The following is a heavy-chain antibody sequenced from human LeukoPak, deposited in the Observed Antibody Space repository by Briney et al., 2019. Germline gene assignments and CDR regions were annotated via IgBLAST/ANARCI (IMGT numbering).Heavy chain of an antibody. Sequence: GSLRLSCAASGFTVSSNYMSWVRQPPGKGLEWIGEINHSGSTNYNPSLKSRVTISVDTSKNQFSLKLSSVTAADTAVYYCARGGAYDSSGSHFDYWGQGTLVTVSS. V-gene: IGHV4-34*01. CDR2: INHSGST. J-gene: IGHJ4*02. CDR3: ARGGAYDSSGSHFDY. CDR1: GFTVSSNY. D-gene: IGHD3-22*01.